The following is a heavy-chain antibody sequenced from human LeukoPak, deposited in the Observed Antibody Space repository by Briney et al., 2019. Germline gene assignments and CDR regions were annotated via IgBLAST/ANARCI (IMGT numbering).Heavy chain of an antibody. V-gene: IGHV4-4*07. CDR1: GGSIGSYY. Sequence: SETLSLTCSVSGGSIGSYYWSWIRQPAGKGLEWIGRIYSSGSTNYNPSLKSRVTISVDTSRNQFSLKLSSVTAADTAVYYCARSGSSSGDTPFDYWGQGTLVTVSS. CDR3: ARSGSSSGDTPFDY. D-gene: IGHD1-26*01. J-gene: IGHJ4*02. CDR2: IYSSGST.